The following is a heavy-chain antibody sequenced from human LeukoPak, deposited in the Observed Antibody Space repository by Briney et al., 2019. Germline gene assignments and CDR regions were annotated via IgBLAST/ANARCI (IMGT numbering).Heavy chain of an antibody. V-gene: IGHV3-48*01. Sequence: GGSLRLSCVGSGFTFNSYSMNWVRQAPGKGLEWVSYISSRSTTRYYADSVKGRFTIARDNDNNSLYLQMNSLRAEDTAVYYCARDTVEWELRAFDFWGQGTMVTVSS. J-gene: IGHJ3*01. D-gene: IGHD1-26*01. CDR3: ARDTVEWELRAFDF. CDR2: ISSRSTTR. CDR1: GFTFNSYS.